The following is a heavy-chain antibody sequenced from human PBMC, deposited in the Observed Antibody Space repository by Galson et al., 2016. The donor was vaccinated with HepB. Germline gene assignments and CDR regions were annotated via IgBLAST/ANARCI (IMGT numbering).Heavy chain of an antibody. V-gene: IGHV1-18*01. CDR1: GYTFTNYG. CDR2: ISAYNGNT. J-gene: IGHJ4*02. CDR3: ARGLSGTSGWFFDY. Sequence: SVKVSCKASGYTFTNYGITWVRQAPGQGLEWAGWISAYNGNTNYAHKLQGRVTMTTDTSTSTAYMELRSLRSDDTAVYYCARGLSGTSGWFFDYWGQGTLVTVSS. D-gene: IGHD6-19*01.